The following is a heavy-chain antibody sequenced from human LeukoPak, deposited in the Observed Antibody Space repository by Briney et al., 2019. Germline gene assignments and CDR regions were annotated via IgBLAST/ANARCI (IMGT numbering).Heavy chain of an antibody. D-gene: IGHD3-16*02. CDR1: GYTLTELS. CDR3: ATDSKGRITFGGVIVRDAFDI. J-gene: IGHJ3*02. CDR2: FDPEDGET. Sequence: ASVKVSCKVSGYTLTELSMHWVRQAPGKGLEWMGGFDPEDGETIYAQKFQGRVTVTEDTSTDTAYMELSSLRSEDTAVYYCATDSKGRITFGGVIVRDAFDIWGQGTMVTVSS. V-gene: IGHV1-24*01.